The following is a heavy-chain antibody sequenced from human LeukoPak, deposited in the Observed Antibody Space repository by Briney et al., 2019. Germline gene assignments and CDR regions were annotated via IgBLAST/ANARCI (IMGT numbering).Heavy chain of an antibody. CDR1: GFTFSSYA. Sequence: GGSLRLSCAASGFTFSSYAMSWVRQAPGKGLEWVSAISGSGGTAYYADSVKGRFTISRDNSENTLYLQMNSLRAEDTAVYYCARSRDGYNILDYWGQGTLVTVSS. CDR2: ISGSGGTA. V-gene: IGHV3-23*01. D-gene: IGHD5-24*01. J-gene: IGHJ4*02. CDR3: ARSRDGYNILDY.